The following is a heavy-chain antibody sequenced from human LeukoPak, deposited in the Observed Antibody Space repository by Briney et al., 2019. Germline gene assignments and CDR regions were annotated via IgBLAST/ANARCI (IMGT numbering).Heavy chain of an antibody. CDR3: ARAALGYGDYGIYNWFDP. CDR1: GFTFSSYA. V-gene: IGHV3-23*01. CDR2: VSGSGGSA. D-gene: IGHD4-17*01. J-gene: IGHJ5*02. Sequence: PGGSLRLSCAASGFTFSSYAMSWVRQAPGKGLEWVSAVSGSGGSAYYADSVKGRFTISRDNAKNSLYLQMNSLRAEDTAVYYCARAALGYGDYGIYNWFDPWGQGTLVTVSS.